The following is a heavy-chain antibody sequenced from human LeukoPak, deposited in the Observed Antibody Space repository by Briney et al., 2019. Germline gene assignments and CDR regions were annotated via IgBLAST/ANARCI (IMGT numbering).Heavy chain of an antibody. V-gene: IGHV3-21*04. D-gene: IGHD3-10*01. CDR1: GFIFSSYS. Sequence: GGSLRLSCAASGFIFSSYSMNWVRQAPGKGLEWVSSISSSSSYIYYADSMKGRFTISRDNAKNSLYLQMNSLRAEDTALYYCAKGGSVTMVRGAPDYWGQGTLVTVSS. CDR2: ISSSSSYI. J-gene: IGHJ4*02. CDR3: AKGGSVTMVRGAPDY.